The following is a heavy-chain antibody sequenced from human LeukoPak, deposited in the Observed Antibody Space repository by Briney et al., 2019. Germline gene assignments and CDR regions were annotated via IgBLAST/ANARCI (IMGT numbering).Heavy chain of an antibody. CDR1: GGSISSSNW. J-gene: IGHJ5*02. Sequence: SETLSLTCAVSGGSISSSNWWSWVRQPPGKGLEWIGNIYYSGSTYYNPSLKSRVTISVDTSKNQFSLKLSSVTAADTAVYYCARVLTPMTTVTMSWFDPWGQGTLVTVSS. V-gene: IGHV4-4*02. D-gene: IGHD4-17*01. CDR3: ARVLTPMTTVTMSWFDP. CDR2: IYYSGST.